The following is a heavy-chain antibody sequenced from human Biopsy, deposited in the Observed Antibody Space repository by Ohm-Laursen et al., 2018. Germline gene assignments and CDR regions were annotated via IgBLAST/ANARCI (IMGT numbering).Heavy chain of an antibody. CDR1: GGSISNNNYY. J-gene: IGHJ5*02. D-gene: IGHD3-22*01. CDR2: IFYRGST. V-gene: IGHV4-39*01. CDR3: ARDYDTSGYYYVS. Sequence: GTQSLTCTVSGGSISNNNYYWGWIRQPPGKGLEWIGSIFYRGSTHYKPSLKSRVNISVDTSKNQFSLKLNSVTAADTAVYYCARDYDTSGYYYVSWGQGTLVTVSS.